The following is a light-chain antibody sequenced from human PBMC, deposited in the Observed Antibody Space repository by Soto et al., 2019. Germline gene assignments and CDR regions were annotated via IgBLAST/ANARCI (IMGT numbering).Light chain of an antibody. Sequence: EIVLTQSPGPLSLSQGERATLSCRASQTLSNSFIAWYQQKPGQAPRLLIYDTSSRATGVPDRYSASGSGTDFTLTICRLEPEDFAVFFCQLSGTSEIIFGQGTRLEIK. CDR1: QTLSNSF. CDR2: DTS. V-gene: IGKV3-20*01. CDR3: QLSGTSEII. J-gene: IGKJ5*01.